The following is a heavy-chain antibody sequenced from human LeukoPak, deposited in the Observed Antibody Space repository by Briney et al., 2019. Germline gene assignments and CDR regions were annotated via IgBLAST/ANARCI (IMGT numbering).Heavy chain of an antibody. Sequence: PSETLSLTCAVYGRSFSGYYWSWIRQPPGKGLEWIGEINHSGSTNYNPSLKSRVTISVDTSKNQFSLKLSSVTAADTAVYYCARGSIQLWSLGVWGQGTLVTVSS. CDR3: ARGSIQLWSLGV. D-gene: IGHD5-18*01. CDR2: INHSGST. J-gene: IGHJ4*02. V-gene: IGHV4-34*01. CDR1: GRSFSGYY.